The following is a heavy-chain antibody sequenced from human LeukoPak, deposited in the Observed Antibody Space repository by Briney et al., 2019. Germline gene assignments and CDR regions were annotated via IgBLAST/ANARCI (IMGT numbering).Heavy chain of an antibody. Sequence: ASVKVSCKASGYTFSSYYMHWVRQAPGQGLEWMGIISPSGDYTRYAQKFQGRVTMTRDMSTSTVYMELSSLRSEDTAVYYCARGDLTTPDYWGQGTLVTVSS. CDR3: ARGDLTTPDY. D-gene: IGHD2-15*01. V-gene: IGHV1-46*01. J-gene: IGHJ4*02. CDR1: GYTFSSYY. CDR2: ISPSGDYT.